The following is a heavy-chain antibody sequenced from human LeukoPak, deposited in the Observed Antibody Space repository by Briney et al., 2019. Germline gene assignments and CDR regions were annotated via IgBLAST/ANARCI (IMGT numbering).Heavy chain of an antibody. D-gene: IGHD5-12*01. V-gene: IGHV4-4*02. J-gene: IGHJ4*02. CDR2: IYHSGST. CDR1: GGSISSDNW. CDR3: AREGTIVATIL. Sequence: SGTLSLTCAVSGGSISSDNWWSWVRPPPGKGLEWIGEIYHSGSTNYNPSLQSRVTISVDKSNNHFSLRLTSVTAADTAVYYCAREGTIVATILWGQGTLVTVSS.